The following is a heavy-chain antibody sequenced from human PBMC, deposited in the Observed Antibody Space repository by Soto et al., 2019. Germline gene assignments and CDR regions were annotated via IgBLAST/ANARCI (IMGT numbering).Heavy chain of an antibody. Sequence: QVQLVQSGAEVKKPGASVKISCTASGYTVTTHYMHWVRQAPGRGLEWMGAINPGSGAAKYTQTFQARVTMTRDTSTNTVYMEMSALRSEDTAVFYCARGGEVGVAGSAAFDMWGQGTMDTASS. CDR3: ARGGEVGVAGSAAFDM. V-gene: IGHV1-46*01. J-gene: IGHJ3*02. D-gene: IGHD3-3*01. CDR2: INPGSGAA. CDR1: GYTVTTHY.